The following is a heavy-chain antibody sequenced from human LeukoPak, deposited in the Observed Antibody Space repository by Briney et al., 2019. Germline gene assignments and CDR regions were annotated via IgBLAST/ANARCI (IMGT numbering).Heavy chain of an antibody. Sequence: GGSLRLSCAASGFTFSSNAMSWFRQAPGKGLEWVSVIYSGGNTYYADSVKGRFTISRDNSKNTVYLQMNSLRAEDTAVYYCARGETSSYDYWGQGTLVTVSS. CDR1: GFTFSSNA. J-gene: IGHJ4*02. V-gene: IGHV3-53*01. CDR3: ARGETSSYDY. CDR2: IYSGGNT. D-gene: IGHD2-2*01.